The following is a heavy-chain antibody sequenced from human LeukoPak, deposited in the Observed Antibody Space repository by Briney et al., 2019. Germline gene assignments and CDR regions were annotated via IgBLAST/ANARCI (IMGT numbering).Heavy chain of an antibody. D-gene: IGHD4-17*01. CDR1: GGSISSYY. J-gene: IGHJ4*02. Sequence: PSETLSLTCTVSGGSISSYYWSWIRQPPGKGLEWIGYIYTSGSTNYNPSLKSRVTISVDTSKNQFSLKLSSVTAADTAVYYCARDARDYAKDYWGQGTLVTVSS. CDR3: ARDARDYAKDY. CDR2: IYTSGST. V-gene: IGHV4-59*01.